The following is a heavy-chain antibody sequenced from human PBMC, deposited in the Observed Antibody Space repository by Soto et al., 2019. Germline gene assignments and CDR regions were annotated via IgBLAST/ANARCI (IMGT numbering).Heavy chain of an antibody. CDR2: ISAYNGNT. CDR1: GYTFTSYG. Sequence: QVQLVQSGAEVKKPGASVKVSCKASGYTFTSYGISWVRQAPGQGLEWMGWISAYNGNTNYAQKLQGRVTMTTDTSTSTACMELRSLRSDDTAVYYCARDDYVWGSYRYTGYYYYGMDVWGQGTTVTVSS. D-gene: IGHD3-16*02. J-gene: IGHJ6*02. CDR3: ARDDYVWGSYRYTGYYYYGMDV. V-gene: IGHV1-18*01.